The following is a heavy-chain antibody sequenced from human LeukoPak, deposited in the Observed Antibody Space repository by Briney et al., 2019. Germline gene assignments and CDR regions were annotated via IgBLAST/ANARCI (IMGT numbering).Heavy chain of an antibody. CDR2: ISYDGSNK. D-gene: IGHD4-17*01. CDR1: GFTFSSYG. Sequence: GGSLRLSCAASGFTFSSYGMHWVRQAPGKGLEWVAVISYDGSNKYYADSVEGRFTISRDNSKNTLYLQMNSLRAEDTAVYYCAKGQTTDRYYYYYYGMDVWGKGTTVTVSS. V-gene: IGHV3-30*18. J-gene: IGHJ6*04. CDR3: AKGQTTDRYYYYYYGMDV.